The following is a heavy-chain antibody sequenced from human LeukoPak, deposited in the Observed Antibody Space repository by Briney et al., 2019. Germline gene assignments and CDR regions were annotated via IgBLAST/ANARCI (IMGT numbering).Heavy chain of an antibody. D-gene: IGHD3-9*01. CDR2: IIPIFGTA. CDR3: ASSWGPNYDTLTGYYPDFDY. J-gene: IGHJ4*02. Sequence: ASVKVSCKASGGTFSSYAISWVRQAPGQGLEWMGRIIPIFGTANYAQKFQGRVTITTDESTSTAYMELSSLRSEDTAVYYCASSWGPNYDTLTGYYPDFDYWGQGTLVTVSS. CDR1: GGTFSSYA. V-gene: IGHV1-69*05.